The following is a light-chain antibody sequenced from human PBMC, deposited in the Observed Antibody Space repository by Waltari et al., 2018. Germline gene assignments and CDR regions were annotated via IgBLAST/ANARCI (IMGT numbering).Light chain of an antibody. CDR3: LQSSQWPYA. J-gene: IGKJ2*01. CDR1: QCHVQSYGNTF. Sequence: DVVMTQSPLSLPVTLGQPASSSCWSSQCHVQSYGNTFLNLFHQRPGQSPRRLLDKVSNRESGVPDRFSGSGSGTDFTLKISRVEAEDVGIYYCLQSSQWPYAFGQGTKLEIK. V-gene: IGKV2-30*02. CDR2: KVS.